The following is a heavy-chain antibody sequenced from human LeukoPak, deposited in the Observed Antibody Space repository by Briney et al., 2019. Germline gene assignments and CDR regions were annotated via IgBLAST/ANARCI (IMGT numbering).Heavy chain of an antibody. CDR3: ARGRSPRKQQLVQFDY. CDR1: GFSVSNNY. Sequence: PGGSLRLSCAASGFSVSNNYMSWVRQAPGKGLEWIGEINHSGSTNYNPSLKSRVTISVDTSKNQFSLKLSSVTAADTAVYYCARGRSPRKQQLVQFDYWGQGTLVTVSS. V-gene: IGHV4-34*01. D-gene: IGHD6-13*01. J-gene: IGHJ4*02. CDR2: INHSGST.